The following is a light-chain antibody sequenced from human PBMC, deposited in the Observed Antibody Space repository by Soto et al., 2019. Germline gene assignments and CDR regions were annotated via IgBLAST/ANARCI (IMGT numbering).Light chain of an antibody. Sequence: DIQMTQSPSSLSASVGDRVTITCRASQSISSYLNWYQQKPGKAPKLLIYAASSLQSEVPSRFSGSGSGTDFTLTISSLQPEDFATYYCQQSYSTPITFGGGTKVDIK. J-gene: IGKJ4*01. V-gene: IGKV1-39*01. CDR1: QSISSY. CDR3: QQSYSTPIT. CDR2: AAS.